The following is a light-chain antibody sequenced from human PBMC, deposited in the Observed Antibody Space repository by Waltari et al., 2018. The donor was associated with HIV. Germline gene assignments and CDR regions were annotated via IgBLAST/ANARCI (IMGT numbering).Light chain of an antibody. J-gene: IGLJ1*01. CDR1: SSHIGAGYD. CDR3: QSYDSGLSAYV. V-gene: IGLV1-40*01. Sequence: QSVLTQPPSVSGAPGQRVTISCTGSSSHIGAGYDLNWFQQLPGTAPKLLIYGNTNRPSGVPDRFSGSKSGTSASLAITGLQAEDEGDYYCQSYDSGLSAYVFGTGTKVTVL. CDR2: GNT.